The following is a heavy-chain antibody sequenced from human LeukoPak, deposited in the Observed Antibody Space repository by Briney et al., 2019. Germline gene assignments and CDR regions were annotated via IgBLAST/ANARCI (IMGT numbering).Heavy chain of an antibody. J-gene: IGHJ4*02. CDR3: AKAPVSSGYYGYYFDY. V-gene: IGHV3-23*01. Sequence: GGSLRLSCAASGFTFSSYALSWVRQAPGKGLEGVSDISGGGGSTYYADSVKGRFTISRDNSKNTLYLQMNSLRAEDTAVYYCAKAPVSSGYYGYYFDYWGQGTLVTVSS. CDR1: GFTFSSYA. D-gene: IGHD3-22*01. CDR2: ISGGGGST.